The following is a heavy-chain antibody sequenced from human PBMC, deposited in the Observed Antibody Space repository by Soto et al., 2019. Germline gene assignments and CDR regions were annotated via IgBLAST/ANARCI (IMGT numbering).Heavy chain of an antibody. D-gene: IGHD6-13*01. CDR3: ARFARSIAAAGNNGRDWYFDL. J-gene: IGHJ2*01. Sequence: ASVKVSCKASGYTFTSYAMHWVRQAPGQRLEWMGWINAGNGNRKYSQKFQGRVTITRDTSASTAYMELSSLRSEDTAVYYCARFARSIAAAGNNGRDWYFDLWGRGTLVTVSS. V-gene: IGHV1-3*01. CDR1: GYTFTSYA. CDR2: INAGNGNR.